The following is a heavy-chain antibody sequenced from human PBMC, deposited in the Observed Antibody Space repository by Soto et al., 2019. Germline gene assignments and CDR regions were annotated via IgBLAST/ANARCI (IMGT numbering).Heavy chain of an antibody. Sequence: PSETLSLTCTVSGGSITNSGYYWGWTRQTPGKGLEWIGNIHYSGTTYYNPSLKSRVTISVDTSKNQFSLKLSSVTAADTALYYCTKRDLYTPPDPWGQGTLVTVSS. CDR3: TKRDLYTPPDP. CDR2: IHYSGTT. V-gene: IGHV4-39*01. J-gene: IGHJ5*02. CDR1: GGSITNSGYY. D-gene: IGHD3-16*01.